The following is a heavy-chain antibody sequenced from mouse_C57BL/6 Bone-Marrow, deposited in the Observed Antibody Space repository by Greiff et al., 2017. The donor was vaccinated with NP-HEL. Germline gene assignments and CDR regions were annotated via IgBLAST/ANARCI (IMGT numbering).Heavy chain of an antibody. J-gene: IGHJ2*01. D-gene: IGHD2-4*01. CDR3: ARGTYYDYY. V-gene: IGHV1-26*01. Sequence: EVQLQQSGPELVKPGASVKISCKASGYTFTDYYMNWVKQSHGKSLEWIGDINPNNGGTSYNQKFKGKATLTVDKSSSTAYMELRSLTSEDSAVYYCARGTYYDYYWGQGTTLTVSS. CDR2: INPNNGGT. CDR1: GYTFTDYY.